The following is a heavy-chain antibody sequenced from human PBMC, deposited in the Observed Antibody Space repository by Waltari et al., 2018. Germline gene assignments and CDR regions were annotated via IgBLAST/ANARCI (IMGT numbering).Heavy chain of an antibody. Sequence: QLQLQQSGPGLVKPSETLSLTCTVSGGSIRRSGYYSGWIRQPPGKGLEWIGSIYYSGTTYYNPSLKNRVTISVDTSKNQFSLKLRSVTAADTAVYYCARSSSWSPSFDYWGQGTLVTVSS. V-gene: IGHV4-39*01. D-gene: IGHD6-13*01. CDR1: GGSIRRSGYY. J-gene: IGHJ4*02. CDR2: IYYSGTT. CDR3: ARSSSWSPSFDY.